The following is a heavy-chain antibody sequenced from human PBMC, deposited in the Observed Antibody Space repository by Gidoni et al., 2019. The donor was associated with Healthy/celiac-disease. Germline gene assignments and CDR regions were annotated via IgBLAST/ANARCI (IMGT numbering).Heavy chain of an antibody. Sequence: EVQLVESGGGLVQPGGSLKLSCAASGFTFSGSAMHWVRQASGKGLEWVGRIRSKANSYATAYAASVKGRFTISRDDSKNTAYLQMNSLKTEDTAVYYCTRRGYCSGGSCYPGGYGDWGQGTLVTVSS. V-gene: IGHV3-73*01. CDR2: IRSKANSYAT. D-gene: IGHD2-15*01. CDR3: TRRGYCSGGSCYPGGYGD. CDR1: GFTFSGSA. J-gene: IGHJ4*02.